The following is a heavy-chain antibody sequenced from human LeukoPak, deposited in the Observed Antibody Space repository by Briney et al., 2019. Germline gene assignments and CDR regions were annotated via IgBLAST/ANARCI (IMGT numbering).Heavy chain of an antibody. D-gene: IGHD6-19*01. V-gene: IGHV1-2*02. CDR2: INPNSGGT. CDR1: GYTFTYYA. CDR3: ARDRQWLVGRCYFDY. Sequence: ASVKVSCKASGYTFTYYAMHWVRQAPGQGLEWMGWINPNSGGTNYAQKFQGRVTMTRDTSISTAYMELSRLRSDDTAVYYCARDRQWLVGRCYFDYWGQGTLVTVSS. J-gene: IGHJ4*02.